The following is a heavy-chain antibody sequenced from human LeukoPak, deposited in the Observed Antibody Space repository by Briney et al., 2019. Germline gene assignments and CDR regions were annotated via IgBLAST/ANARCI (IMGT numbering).Heavy chain of an antibody. V-gene: IGHV7-4-1*02. CDR1: GYTFTSYA. J-gene: IGHJ4*02. D-gene: IGHD3-22*01. CDR3: ARDQGYYYDSSGYYSDY. Sequence: ASVKVSCKASGYTFTSYAMNWVRQAPGQGLEWMGWINTNTGNPTYAQGFTGRFVFSLDTSVSTAYLQISSLKAEDTAVYYCARDQGYYYDSSGYYSDYWGQGTLVTVSS. CDR2: INTNTGNP.